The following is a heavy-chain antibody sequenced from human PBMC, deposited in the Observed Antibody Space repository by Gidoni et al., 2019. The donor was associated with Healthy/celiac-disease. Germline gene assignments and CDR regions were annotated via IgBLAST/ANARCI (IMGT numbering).Heavy chain of an antibody. CDR3: ARGGLGYCSSTSCNDAFDI. CDR2: IIPIFGTA. V-gene: IGHV1-69*01. D-gene: IGHD2-2*01. Sequence: QVQLVPSGAEVKKPGSSAKVSCKASGGTFRSYAISWVRQAPGQGLEWMGGIIPIFGTANYAQKCQGRVTITADESTSTAYMELSSLRSEDTAVYYCARGGLGYCSSTSCNDAFDIWGQGTMVTVSS. CDR1: GGTFRSYA. J-gene: IGHJ3*02.